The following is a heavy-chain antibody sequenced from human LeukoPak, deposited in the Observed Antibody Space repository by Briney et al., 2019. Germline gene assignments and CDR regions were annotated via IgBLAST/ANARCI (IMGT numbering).Heavy chain of an antibody. Sequence: SETLSLTCAVYGGSFSGYYWSWIRQPPGKGLEWIGEINYSGSTNYNPSLKSRVTISVDTSKNQFSLKLSSVTAADTAVYYCARARLRFLEWLSPFDYWGQGTLVTVSS. CDR1: GGSFSGYY. CDR2: INYSGST. V-gene: IGHV4-34*01. CDR3: ARARLRFLEWLSPFDY. D-gene: IGHD3-3*01. J-gene: IGHJ4*02.